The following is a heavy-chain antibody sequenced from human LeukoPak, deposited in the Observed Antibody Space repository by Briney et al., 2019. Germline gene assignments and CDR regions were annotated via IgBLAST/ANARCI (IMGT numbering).Heavy chain of an antibody. CDR3: ARAFSSSWRIYYYYYGMDV. Sequence: SVKVPCKASGGTFSSYAISWVRQAPGQGLEWMGGIIPIFGTANYAQKFQGRVTITADESTSTAYMELSSLRSEDTAVYYCARAFSSSWRIYYYYYGMDVWGQGTTVTVSS. CDR1: GGTFSSYA. CDR2: IIPIFGTA. D-gene: IGHD6-13*01. J-gene: IGHJ6*02. V-gene: IGHV1-69*13.